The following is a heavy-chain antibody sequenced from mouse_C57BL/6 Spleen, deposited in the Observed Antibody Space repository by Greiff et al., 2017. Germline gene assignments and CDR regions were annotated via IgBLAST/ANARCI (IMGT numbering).Heavy chain of an antibody. V-gene: IGHV1-50*01. J-gene: IGHJ2*01. CDR3: ERAGLYYGNPDY. Sequence: VQLQQPGAELVKPGASVKLSCKASGYTFTSYWMQWVKQRPGQGLEWIGEIDPSDSYTNYNQKFKGKATLTVDTSSSTAYMQLSSLTSEDSAVYYCERAGLYYGNPDYWGQGTTLTVSS. CDR2: IDPSDSYT. D-gene: IGHD2-1*01. CDR1: GYTFTSYW.